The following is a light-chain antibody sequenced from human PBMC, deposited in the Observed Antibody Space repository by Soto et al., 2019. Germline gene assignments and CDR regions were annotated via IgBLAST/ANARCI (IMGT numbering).Light chain of an antibody. CDR3: HQYDDLPQT. J-gene: IGKJ1*01. CDR1: QSVSNN. CDR2: GAS. V-gene: IGKV3-15*01. Sequence: VLTRSAVTLSLSPAARSALSGRASQSVSNNLAWYQQKPGQAPSLLIYGASTRATGIPARFSGSGSGTEFTLTITSLQSEDFAVYYCHQYDDLPQTFGQGTKVDIK.